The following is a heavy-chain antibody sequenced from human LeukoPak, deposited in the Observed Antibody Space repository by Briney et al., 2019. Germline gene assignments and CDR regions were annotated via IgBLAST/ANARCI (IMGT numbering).Heavy chain of an antibody. CDR2: ISYDGSNK. J-gene: IGHJ4*02. Sequence: GGSLRLSCAASGFTFSSYGMHWVRQAPGKGLEWVAVISYDGSNKYYADSVKGRFTISRDNSKNTLYLQMNSLRAEDTAVYYCARDFGGYCSSTSCYLFWGQGTLVTVSS. CDR3: ARDFGGYCSSTSCYLF. D-gene: IGHD2-2*01. V-gene: IGHV3-30*19. CDR1: GFTFSSYG.